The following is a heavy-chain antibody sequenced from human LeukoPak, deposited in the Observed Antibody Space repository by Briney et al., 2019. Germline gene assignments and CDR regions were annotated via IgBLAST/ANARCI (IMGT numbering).Heavy chain of an antibody. Sequence: GASVKVSCKASGYTFTSYDINWARQATGQGLEWMGWMNPNSGNTGYAQKFQGRVTMTRNTSISTAYMELNSLRAEDTAVYYCAKAPEALGVYYMDVWGKGTTVTVSS. J-gene: IGHJ6*03. CDR3: AKAPEALGVYYMDV. CDR2: MNPNSGNT. CDR1: GYTFTSYD. D-gene: IGHD3-10*01. V-gene: IGHV1-8*01.